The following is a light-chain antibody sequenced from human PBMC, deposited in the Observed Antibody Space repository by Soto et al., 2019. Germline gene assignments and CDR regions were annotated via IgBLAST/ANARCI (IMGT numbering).Light chain of an antibody. V-gene: IGLV2-14*01. Sequence: QSALTQPSSVSGSPGQSITISCTGTSSDVGTYDYVSWYQQHPGKAPKLIIYEVSDRPSGVSNRFSGSKSGITASLTISGLGAEDEADYHCSSYTRSSTWVFGGGTKLTVL. CDR2: EVS. CDR3: SSYTRSSTWV. CDR1: SSDVGTYDY. J-gene: IGLJ3*02.